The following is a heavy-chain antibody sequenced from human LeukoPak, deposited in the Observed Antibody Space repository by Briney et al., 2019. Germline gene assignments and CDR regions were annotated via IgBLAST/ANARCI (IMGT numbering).Heavy chain of an antibody. D-gene: IGHD3-10*01. CDR2: IYSTGST. CDR3: ARDGYYGSGSYPY. CDR1: GGSISSGSYY. Sequence: SETLSLTCTVSGGSISSGSYYWSWIRQPAGKGLEWIGRIYSTGSTNYNPSLKSRVTMSIDTSKNHFSLKLTSVTAADTAVYYCARDGYYGSGSYPYWGQGTLVTVSS. J-gene: IGHJ4*02. V-gene: IGHV4-61*02.